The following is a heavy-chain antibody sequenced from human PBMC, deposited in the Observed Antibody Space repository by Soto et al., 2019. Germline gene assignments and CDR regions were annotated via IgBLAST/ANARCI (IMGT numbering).Heavy chain of an antibody. J-gene: IGHJ3*02. D-gene: IGHD4-17*01. CDR2: INHSGST. CDR3: ARGKGRDYGDYEAFDI. Sequence: PSETLSLTCAVYGGSFSGYYWSWIRQPPGKGLEWIGEINHSGSTNYNPSLKSRVTISVDTSKNQFSLKLSSVTAADTAVYYCARGKGRDYGDYEAFDIWGQGTMVTVSS. CDR1: GGSFSGYY. V-gene: IGHV4-34*01.